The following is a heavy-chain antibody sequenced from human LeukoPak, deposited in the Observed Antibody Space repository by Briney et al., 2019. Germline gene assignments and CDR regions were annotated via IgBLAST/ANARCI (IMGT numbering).Heavy chain of an antibody. CDR2: IYTSGST. CDR1: GGSISSGSYY. V-gene: IGHV4-61*02. Sequence: PSQTLSLTCTVSGGSISSGSYYWRWIRQPAGKGLEWIGRIYTSGSTNYNPSLKSRVTISVDTSKNQFSLKLSSVTAADTAVYYCATTRVVPAAIVNWGQGTLVTVSS. CDR3: ATTRVVPAAIVN. J-gene: IGHJ4*02. D-gene: IGHD2-2*01.